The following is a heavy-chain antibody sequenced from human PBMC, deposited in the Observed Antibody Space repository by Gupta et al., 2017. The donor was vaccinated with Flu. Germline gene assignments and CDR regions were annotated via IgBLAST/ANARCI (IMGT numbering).Heavy chain of an antibody. D-gene: IGHD2-8*01. J-gene: IGHJ2*01. V-gene: IGHV4-39*01. CDR2: IFYTGRT. CDR1: GGSMSSSSYY. Sequence: QFQLQESGPGVVKPSETLSLTCSVSGGSMSSSSYYWAWIRQSPGKGLEWIGPIFYTGRTSYNSSLESRATISLGPSGNQFSLKLTSVTAADTATYFCARLGYCINGVCSWYFDVWGRGALVRVSS. CDR3: ARLGYCINGVCSWYFDV.